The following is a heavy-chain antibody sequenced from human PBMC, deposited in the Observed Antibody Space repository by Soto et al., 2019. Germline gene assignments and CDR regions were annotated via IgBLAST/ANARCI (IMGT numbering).Heavy chain of an antibody. V-gene: IGHV3-30-3*01. CDR2: ISYDGSNK. J-gene: IGHJ4*02. Sequence: PGGSLRLSCAASGFTFSSYAMHWVRQAPGKGLEWVAVISYDGSNKYYADSVKGRFTISRDNSKNTLYLQMNSLRAEDTAVYYCARALPDYDFRSGPIDYWGQGTLVTVSS. CDR3: ARALPDYDFRSGPIDY. CDR1: GFTFSSYA. D-gene: IGHD3-3*01.